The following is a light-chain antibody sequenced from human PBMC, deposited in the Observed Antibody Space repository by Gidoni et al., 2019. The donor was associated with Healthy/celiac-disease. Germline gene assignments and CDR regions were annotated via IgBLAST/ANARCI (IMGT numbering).Light chain of an antibody. V-gene: IGKV1-9*01. CDR3: QQLNSYPPP. CDR2: AAS. CDR1: QGISSD. J-gene: IGKJ5*01. Sequence: DIQLTQSPSFLSASVGDRVTITCWASQGISSDLAWYQQKPGKAPKLLIYAASTLQSGVPSRFSGSGSGTEFTLTISSLQPEDFATYYCQQLNSYPPPFGQGTRLEIK.